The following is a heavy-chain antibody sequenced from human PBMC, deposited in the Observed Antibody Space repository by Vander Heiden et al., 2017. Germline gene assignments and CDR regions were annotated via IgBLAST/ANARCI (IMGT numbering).Heavy chain of an antibody. CDR2: IKQDGSGK. CDR3: AKSQWLALDVFDF. V-gene: IGHV3-7*01. Sequence: EVPLAQSGRDLVQPGRSLCLSCAVSGFTFSYYCMGWVGQGPGKGLEGRANIKQDGSGKYYMDSLKGRLTISRDNAKKSLYLQMTSLRVEDTAVYYCAKSQWLALDVFDFWGQGTMVTVSS. D-gene: IGHD6-19*01. J-gene: IGHJ3*01. CDR1: GFTFSYYC.